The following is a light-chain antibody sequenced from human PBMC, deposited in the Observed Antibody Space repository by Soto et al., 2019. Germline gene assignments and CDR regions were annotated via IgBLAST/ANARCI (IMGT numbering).Light chain of an antibody. Sequence: QSVLTQPPSVSGAPGQRVTISCTGSTSNIGGGYDVHWYQQLRGTAPKLLIYGNSNRPSGVPDRFSGSKSGTSASLAMTGLQAEDEGDYYCQSYDSSLSGSVFGGGTKLTVL. CDR1: TSNIGGGYD. CDR3: QSYDSSLSGSV. V-gene: IGLV1-40*01. CDR2: GNS. J-gene: IGLJ3*02.